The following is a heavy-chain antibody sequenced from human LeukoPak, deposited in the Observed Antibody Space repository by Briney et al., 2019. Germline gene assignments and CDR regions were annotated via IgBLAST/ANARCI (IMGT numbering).Heavy chain of an antibody. CDR1: GFTFSSHG. CDR2: ISPNGVIT. CDR3: AKDDAWLQFGS. Sequence: GGSRRLSCVAYGFTFSSHGMNCVRQAPGKGLEWVSGISPNGVITYYADSVKGRFSISRDNYKGTVYLQMNSLRPEDTAVYYCAKDDAWLQFGSWGRGTLVTVSS. D-gene: IGHD5-24*01. J-gene: IGHJ4*02. V-gene: IGHV3-23*01.